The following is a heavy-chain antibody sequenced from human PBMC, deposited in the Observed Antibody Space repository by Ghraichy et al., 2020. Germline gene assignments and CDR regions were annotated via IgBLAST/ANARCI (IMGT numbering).Heavy chain of an antibody. Sequence: SGHTLVKPTQALTLTCTFSGFSLSTSGMCVSWIRQPPGKALEWLARIDWDDDKYYSTSLKTRLTISKDTSKNQVVLTMTNMDPVDTATYYCARTYYYGSGRPVYGMDVWGQGTTVTVSS. CDR1: GFSLSTSGMC. CDR3: ARTYYYGSGRPVYGMDV. V-gene: IGHV2-70*11. CDR2: IDWDDDK. D-gene: IGHD3-10*01. J-gene: IGHJ6*02.